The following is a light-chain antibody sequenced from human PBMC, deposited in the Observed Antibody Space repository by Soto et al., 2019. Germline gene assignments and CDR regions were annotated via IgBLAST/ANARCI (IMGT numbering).Light chain of an antibody. Sequence: QSALTQPASVSGSPGQSITISCTGTSSDVGGYNYVSWYQQNPGKAPKLMLYDVSNRPSGVSNRCAGAKSGNTASLTISGLQAEDEADYYCSSDTSSSTLVFGGGTNVTVL. J-gene: IGLJ2*01. CDR3: SSDTSSSTLV. V-gene: IGLV2-14*01. CDR1: SSDVGGYNY. CDR2: DVS.